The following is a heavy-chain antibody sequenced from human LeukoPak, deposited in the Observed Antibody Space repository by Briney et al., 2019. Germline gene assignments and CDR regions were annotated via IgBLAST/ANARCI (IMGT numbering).Heavy chain of an antibody. D-gene: IGHD3-22*01. Sequence: GGSLTLSCAASGFTFSSYAMSWLRQAPGKGREWVSAISGSCGSTSYGDSEKGRFTISRDNSKNTLYLQMNSLRAEDTAVYYCAKGSGYFSYSGMDVWGQGNTVTVSS. CDR1: GFTFSSYA. J-gene: IGHJ6*01. V-gene: IGHV3-23*01. CDR3: AKGSGYFSYSGMDV. CDR2: ISGSCGST.